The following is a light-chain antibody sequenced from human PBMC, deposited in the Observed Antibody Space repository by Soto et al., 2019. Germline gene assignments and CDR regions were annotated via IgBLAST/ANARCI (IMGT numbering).Light chain of an antibody. CDR2: HAS. CDR3: QQYMSYS. CDR1: QSISDS. V-gene: IGKV1-5*02. Sequence: QLTQSPSSLSTSIGDRVTIICRASQSISDSLAWYQQKPGTAPKLLIYHASTLESGVPSRFSGSGSGTEFILTISSLQPDDFATYYCQQYMSYSFGQGTKVDIK. J-gene: IGKJ1*01.